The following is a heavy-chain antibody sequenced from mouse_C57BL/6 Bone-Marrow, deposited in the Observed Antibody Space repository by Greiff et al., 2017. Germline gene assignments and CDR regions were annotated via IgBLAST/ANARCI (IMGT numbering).Heavy chain of an antibody. D-gene: IGHD2-2*01. Sequence: QVQLQQSGPELVKPGASVKISCKASGYAFSSSWMNWVKQRPGKGLEWIGRIDPGDGDTNYNGKFKGKATLTADKSSSTAYMQLSSLTSEDSAVYFCASYGYLYAMDYWGQGTSVTVSS. CDR3: ASYGYLYAMDY. CDR2: IDPGDGDT. V-gene: IGHV1-82*01. J-gene: IGHJ4*01. CDR1: GYAFSSSW.